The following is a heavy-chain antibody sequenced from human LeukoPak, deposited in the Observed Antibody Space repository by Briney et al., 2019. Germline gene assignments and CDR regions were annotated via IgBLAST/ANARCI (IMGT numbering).Heavy chain of an antibody. D-gene: IGHD5-12*01. CDR3: ARDRVVATISFLDH. J-gene: IGHJ4*02. Sequence: GGSLRLSCAASGFTFSSYAMHWVRQAPGKGLEWVAVISYDGSNKYYADSVKGRFTISRDNSKNTLYLQMNSLRAEDTAVYYCARDRVVATISFLDHWGQGTLVTVSS. CDR1: GFTFSSYA. V-gene: IGHV3-30*04. CDR2: ISYDGSNK.